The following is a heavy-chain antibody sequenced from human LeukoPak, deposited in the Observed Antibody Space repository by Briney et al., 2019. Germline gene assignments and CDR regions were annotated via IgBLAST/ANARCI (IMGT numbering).Heavy chain of an antibody. D-gene: IGHD3-10*01. CDR1: GFTFISFG. CDR3: AKVIRGGYGMDV. CDR2: ISDSSTLT. J-gene: IGHJ6*02. V-gene: IGHV3-48*02. Sequence: PGGSLRLPCAASGFTFISFGMNWVRQAPGKGLEWVSYISDSSTLTYYADSVKGRFTISRDNAKNSLSLQLNSLRDEDTAVYFCAKVIRGGYGMDVWGQGTTVTVSS.